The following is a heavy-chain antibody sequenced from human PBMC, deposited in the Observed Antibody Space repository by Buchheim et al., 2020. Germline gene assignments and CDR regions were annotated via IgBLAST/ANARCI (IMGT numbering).Heavy chain of an antibody. CDR3: ARHSQGFCSGGSCPYYFDY. D-gene: IGHD2-15*01. Sequence: QVQLQESGPGLVKPSETLSLTCTVSGGSINNYYWSWVRQPPGKGLDWIGYIYDSGDTKYNPSLKSRVTISVDTSKNQFSLKLRSVTAADTAMYYCARHSQGFCSGGSCPYYFDYWGQGAL. CDR2: IYDSGDT. J-gene: IGHJ4*02. CDR1: GGSINNYY. V-gene: IGHV4-59*08.